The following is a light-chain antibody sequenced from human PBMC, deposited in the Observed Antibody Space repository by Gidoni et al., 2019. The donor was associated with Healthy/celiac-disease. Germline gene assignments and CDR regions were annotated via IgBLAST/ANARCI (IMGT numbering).Light chain of an antibody. J-gene: IGLJ2*01. V-gene: IGLV3-1*01. CDR3: QAWDSSTVV. Sequence: SYELTQPPSLPVSPGQTASLTCPGDNWGDKYACWYQQKPGQSPVLVIYQDSKRPSGIPERFSGSNSGNTATLTISGTQAMDEADYYCQAWDSSTVVFGGGTKLTVL. CDR1: NWGDKY. CDR2: QDS.